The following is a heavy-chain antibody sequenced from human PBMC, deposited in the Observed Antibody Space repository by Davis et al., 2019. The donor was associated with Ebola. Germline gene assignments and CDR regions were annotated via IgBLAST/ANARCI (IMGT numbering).Heavy chain of an antibody. CDR1: GGSITSYQ. V-gene: IGHV4-59*01. CDR3: AKDNPLRWFGP. Sequence: MPSETLSLTCTVSGGSITSYQWNWVRQSPGKGLEWLGSLHSSGTTNYNPSLKSRVTISMDTSQNQFSLRLNSVTPADTAVYYCAKDNPLRWFGPWGQGTLVTVSS. J-gene: IGHJ5*02. D-gene: IGHD1-14*01. CDR2: LHSSGTT.